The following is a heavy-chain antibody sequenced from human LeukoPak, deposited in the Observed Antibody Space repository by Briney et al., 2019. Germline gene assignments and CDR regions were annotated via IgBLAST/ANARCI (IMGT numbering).Heavy chain of an antibody. CDR3: ARDLVRGIRYHYYYYMDV. Sequence: ASVKVSCKASGYTFTDYTLHWVRQAPGQGLEWMGWINPNSGGTIYAQQFQGRVTMTRDTSISTAYVELTSLRSDDTAVYYCARDLVRGIRYHYYYYMDVWGKGTTVTVSS. CDR2: INPNSGGT. D-gene: IGHD3-10*01. V-gene: IGHV1-2*02. J-gene: IGHJ6*03. CDR1: GYTFTDYT.